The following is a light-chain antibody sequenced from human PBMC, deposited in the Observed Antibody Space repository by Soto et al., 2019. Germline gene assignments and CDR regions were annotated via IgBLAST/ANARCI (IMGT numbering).Light chain of an antibody. CDR3: QSYDSSLSAVV. J-gene: IGLJ3*02. CDR1: SSNIGADYD. V-gene: IGLV1-40*01. CDR2: GNS. Sequence: QSALTQPPSVSGAPGQRVTISCTGSSSNIGADYDVHWYQQLPGTAAKLLIYGNSNRPSGVPDRFSGSKSGTSASLAITGLQAEDEADYYCQSYDSSLSAVVFGGGTKLTVL.